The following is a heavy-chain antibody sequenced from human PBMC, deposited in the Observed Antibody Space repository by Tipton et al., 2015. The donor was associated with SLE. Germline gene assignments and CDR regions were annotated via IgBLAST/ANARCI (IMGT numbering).Heavy chain of an antibody. Sequence: SLRLSCAASGFTFSDYYMSWIRQAPGKGLVYVSRINSDGSYTNYADSVKGRFTISRDNAKNSLYLQMNSLRAEDTAVYYCARDNYYDFWSGYSQYNWFDPWGQGTLVTVSS. CDR2: INSDGSYT. J-gene: IGHJ5*02. CDR1: GFTFSDYY. V-gene: IGHV3-11*06. CDR3: ARDNYYDFWSGYSQYNWFDP. D-gene: IGHD3-3*01.